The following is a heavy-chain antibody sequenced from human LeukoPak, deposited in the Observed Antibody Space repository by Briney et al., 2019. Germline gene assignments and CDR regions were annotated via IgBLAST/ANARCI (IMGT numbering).Heavy chain of an antibody. Sequence: RSLRLSCAASGLTFSSFATSWARHSPEKGLEWVSAISGSGGSTYYADSVKPRSTISRDNSKNTLYLQRNSLRAKDTAVYYCAKDRLRVLPYYDGSGRRDYCGQGALVSVSS. CDR1: GLTFSSFA. D-gene: IGHD3-10*01. CDR3: AKDRLRVLPYYDGSGRRDY. V-gene: IGHV3-23*01. CDR2: ISGSGGST. J-gene: IGHJ4*02.